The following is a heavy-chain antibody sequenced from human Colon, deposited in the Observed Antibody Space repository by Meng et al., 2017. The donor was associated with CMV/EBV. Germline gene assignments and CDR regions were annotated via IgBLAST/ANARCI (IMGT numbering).Heavy chain of an antibody. CDR3: ARGTVRGPADH. CDR2: INPTGGST. J-gene: IGHJ4*02. V-gene: IGHV1-46*01. Sequence: ASVKVSCKTSGYTFTAYCVFWMRQAPGQGLEWIGMINPTGGSTSFAQDFRGRVTLTRDTSTSTVYMEMTSLRSEDTALYFCARGTVRGPADHWGQGTLVTVSS. D-gene: IGHD2-2*01. CDR1: GYTFTAYC.